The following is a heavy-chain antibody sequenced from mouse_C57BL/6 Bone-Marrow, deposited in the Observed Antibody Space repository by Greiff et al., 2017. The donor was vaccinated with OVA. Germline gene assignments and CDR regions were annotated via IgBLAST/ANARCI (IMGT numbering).Heavy chain of an antibody. CDR3: AGSGYWFAY. D-gene: IGHD3-2*02. J-gene: IGHJ3*01. V-gene: IGHV1-81*01. CDR2: IYPRSGNT. CDR1: GYTFTSYG. Sequence: QVQLQQPGAELARPGASVKLSCKASGYTFTSYGISWVKQRTGQGLEWIGEIYPRSGNTYYNEKFKGKATLTADKSSSTAYMELRSLTSEDSAVYFCAGSGYWFAYWGQGTLVTVSA.